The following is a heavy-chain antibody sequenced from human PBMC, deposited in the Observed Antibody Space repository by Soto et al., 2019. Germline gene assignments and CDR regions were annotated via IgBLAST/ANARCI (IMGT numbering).Heavy chain of an antibody. V-gene: IGHV1-69*12. D-gene: IGHD2-15*01. CDR2: ITPIFGTA. CDR1: GGTFSSYA. J-gene: IGHJ4*02. Sequence: QVQLVQSGAEVKKPGSSVKVSCKASGGTFSSYAISWVRQAPGQGLEWMGGITPIFGTANYAQKFQGRVTITADETTSTAYMKLSSLRSEDTAVYYCARESRYCSGGSCYFLPGIDYWGQGTLVTVSS. CDR3: ARESRYCSGGSCYFLPGIDY.